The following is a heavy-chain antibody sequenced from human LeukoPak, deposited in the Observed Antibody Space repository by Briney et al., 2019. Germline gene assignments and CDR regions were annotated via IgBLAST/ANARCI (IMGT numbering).Heavy chain of an antibody. CDR3: ARMYSRRSSFDY. J-gene: IGHJ4*02. Sequence: ASVKVSCKASGYTFTSYGISWVRQAPGQGLEWMGWISACNGNTNYAQKLQGRVTMTTDTSTSTAYMELRSLRSDDTAVYYCARMYSRRSSFDYWGQGTLVTVSS. V-gene: IGHV1-18*01. CDR2: ISACNGNT. D-gene: IGHD6-13*01. CDR1: GYTFTSYG.